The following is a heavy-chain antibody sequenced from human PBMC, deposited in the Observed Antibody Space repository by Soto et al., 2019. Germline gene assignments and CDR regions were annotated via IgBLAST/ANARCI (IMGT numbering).Heavy chain of an antibody. CDR3: ARQRTTVVTQAYFDH. J-gene: IGHJ4*02. CDR1: GESISSSSYY. D-gene: IGHD2-21*02. V-gene: IGHV4-39*01. Sequence: SETLSLTCIVSGESISSSSYYWGWIRQPRGKGLEWIGSIYYSGRTYYNPSFKSRVTISIDTSKNQFSLKLSSVTATDTAVYYCARQRTTVVTQAYFDHWGQGALVTVSS. CDR2: IYYSGRT.